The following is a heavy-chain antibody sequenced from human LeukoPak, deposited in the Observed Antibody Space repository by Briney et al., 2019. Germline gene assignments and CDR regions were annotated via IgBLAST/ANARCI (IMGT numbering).Heavy chain of an antibody. V-gene: IGHV3-23*01. CDR2: ISGSASST. CDR1: GFTFSNYA. Sequence: GGSLRLSCAASGFTFSNYAMSWVRQAPGKGLEWVSAISGSASSTYHADSVKGRFTISRDNSKNTLYLQMNSLRADDTAVYYCARWSMATRGYYFDYWGQGTLVTVSS. CDR3: ARWSMATRGYYFDY. D-gene: IGHD5-24*01. J-gene: IGHJ4*02.